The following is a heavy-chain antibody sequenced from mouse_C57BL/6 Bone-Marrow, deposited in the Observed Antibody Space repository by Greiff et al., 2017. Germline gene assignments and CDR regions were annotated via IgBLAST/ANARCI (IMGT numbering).Heavy chain of an antibody. CDR1: GFTFSSYA. D-gene: IGHD1-1*01. J-gene: IGHJ4*01. CDR2: ISSGGDYI. V-gene: IGHV5-9-1*02. CDR3: TRETITTVMDY. Sequence: EVMLVESGEGLVKPGGSLKLSCAASGFTFSSYAMSWVRQTPEKRLEWVAYISSGGDYIYYADTVKGRFTISRDNARNTLYLQMSSLKSEDTAMYYCTRETITTVMDYWGQGTSVTVSS.